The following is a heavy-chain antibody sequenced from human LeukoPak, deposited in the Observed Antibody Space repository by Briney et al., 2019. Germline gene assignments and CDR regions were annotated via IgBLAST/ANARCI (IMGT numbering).Heavy chain of an antibody. CDR1: GGSISNYY. J-gene: IGHJ4*02. D-gene: IGHD1-26*01. CDR3: AREGSGSHKD. CDR2: IYYSGST. V-gene: IGHV4-59*12. Sequence: SETLSLTCIVSGGSISNYYWTWIRQPPGKGLEWIGYIYYSGSTNYNPSLKSRVTISVDTSKNQFSLKLTSVTAADTAVYYCAREGSGSHKDWGQGTLVTVSS.